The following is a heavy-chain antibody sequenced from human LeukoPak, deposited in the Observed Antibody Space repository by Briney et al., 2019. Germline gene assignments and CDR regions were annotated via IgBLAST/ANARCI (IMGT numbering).Heavy chain of an antibody. Sequence: GGSLRLSCAASGFTFSDYCMSWIRQAPGKGLEWVSYISSSGSTIYYADSVKGRFTISRDNAKNSLYLQMNSLRAEDTAVYYCARDRGTYYYGSGRGDVWGQGTTVTVSS. CDR1: GFTFSDYC. D-gene: IGHD3-10*01. V-gene: IGHV3-11*01. CDR2: ISSSGSTI. CDR3: ARDRGTYYYGSGRGDV. J-gene: IGHJ6*02.